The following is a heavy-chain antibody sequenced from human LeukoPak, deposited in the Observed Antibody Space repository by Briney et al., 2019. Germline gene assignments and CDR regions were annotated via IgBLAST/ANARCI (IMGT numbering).Heavy chain of an antibody. Sequence: PGGSLRLSCEDSGFTFSSDSMTCVRQVPGKGLEWIAYLTSSSNTFYYADSVRGRFIISRDNARNSLFLQMNSLTVEDTAVYYCGRSFSSYDPLCAFWGQGTLVTVSS. J-gene: IGHJ4*02. CDR2: LTSSSNTF. CDR3: GRSFSSYDPLCAF. D-gene: IGHD5-12*01. CDR1: GFTFSSDS. V-gene: IGHV3-48*01.